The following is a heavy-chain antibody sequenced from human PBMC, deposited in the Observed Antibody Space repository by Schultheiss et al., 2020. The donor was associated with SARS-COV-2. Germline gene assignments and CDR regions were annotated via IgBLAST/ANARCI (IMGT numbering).Heavy chain of an antibody. CDR1: GFTFSSYA. CDR2: ISGSGGST. V-gene: IGHV3-23*01. Sequence: GGSLRLSCAASGFTFSSYAMSWVRQAPGKGLEWVSAISGSGGSTYYADSVKGRFTISRDNSKNTLYLQMNSLRAEDTAVYYCTRLETGAGENWHFDLWGRGTLVTVSS. CDR3: TRLETGAGENWHFDL. D-gene: IGHD1-26*01. J-gene: IGHJ2*01.